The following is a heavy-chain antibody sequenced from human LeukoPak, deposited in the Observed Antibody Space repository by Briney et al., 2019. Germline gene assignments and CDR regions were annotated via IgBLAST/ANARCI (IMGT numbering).Heavy chain of an antibody. Sequence: GGSLRLSCAASGFTFDDYAMHWVRQAPGKGLEWVSGISWNSGSIGYADSVKGRFTISRDNAKNSLYLQMNSLRAEDTALYYCAKDIFSAVAGYYYYYGMDVWGQGTTATVSS. CDR1: GFTFDDYA. V-gene: IGHV3-9*01. CDR3: AKDIFSAVAGYYYYYGMDV. D-gene: IGHD6-19*01. J-gene: IGHJ6*02. CDR2: ISWNSGSI.